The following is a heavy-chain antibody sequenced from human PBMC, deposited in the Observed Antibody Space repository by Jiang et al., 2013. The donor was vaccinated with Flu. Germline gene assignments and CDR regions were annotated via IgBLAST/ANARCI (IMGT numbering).Heavy chain of an antibody. CDR2: INPTSGST. Sequence: GAEVKKPGASVKVSCKASGYIFTNYYLHWVRQAPGRGLEWMGMINPTSGSTDYPQKFQGRVTMTRDTSTSTVYMELRSLKSEDTAVYYCAXGESFGRSFDYWGQGTLVTVSS. CDR3: AXGESFGRSFDY. J-gene: IGHJ4*02. CDR1: GYIFTNYY. D-gene: IGHD3-10*01. V-gene: IGHV1-46*01.